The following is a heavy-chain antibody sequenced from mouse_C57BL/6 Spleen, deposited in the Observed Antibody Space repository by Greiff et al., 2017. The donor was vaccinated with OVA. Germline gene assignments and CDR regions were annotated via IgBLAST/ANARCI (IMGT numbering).Heavy chain of an antibody. V-gene: IGHV1-18*01. CDR2: INPNNGGT. CDR1: GYTFTDYN. J-gene: IGHJ2*01. CDR3: ARGPYYYGSSYYFDY. Sequence: VQLQQSGPELVKPGASVKIPCKASGYTFTDYNMDWVKQSHGKSLEWIGDINPNNGGTIYNQKFKGKATLTVDKSSSTAYMELRSLTSEDTAVYYGARGPYYYGSSYYFDYWGQGTTLTVSS. D-gene: IGHD1-1*01.